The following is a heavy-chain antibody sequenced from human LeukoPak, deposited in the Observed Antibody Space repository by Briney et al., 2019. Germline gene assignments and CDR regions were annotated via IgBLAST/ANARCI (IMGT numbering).Heavy chain of an antibody. J-gene: IGHJ3*02. D-gene: IGHD2/OR15-2a*01. CDR2: IYYSGST. CDR1: GGSFTSGSYY. Sequence: PSETLSLTCTVSGGSFTSGSYYWDWIRQSPGKGLQWIGSIYYSGSTYYNPSLKSRVTISVDTSKNQFSLNLSSVTAADTAVYYCARGGGKSYSDAFDIWGQGTVVTVSS. V-gene: IGHV4-39*01. CDR3: ARGGGKSYSDAFDI.